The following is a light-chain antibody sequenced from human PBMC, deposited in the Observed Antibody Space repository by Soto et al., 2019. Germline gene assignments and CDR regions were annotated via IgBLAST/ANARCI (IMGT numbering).Light chain of an antibody. CDR1: QTTNTW. V-gene: IGKV1-5*01. Sequence: DIQLTQFPSTLSASVGDRVTINCRASQTTNTWLAWYQQKPETTPKLLIYDASSLEGGVPSRFSASGSGTEFTLTISILQPDDLATYYCQQFISYPYTFGQGTKVDIK. CDR2: DAS. CDR3: QQFISYPYT. J-gene: IGKJ2*01.